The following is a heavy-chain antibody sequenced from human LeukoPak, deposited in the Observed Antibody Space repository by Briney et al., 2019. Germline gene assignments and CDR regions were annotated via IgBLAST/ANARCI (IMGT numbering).Heavy chain of an antibody. Sequence: ETLSLTCSVSGDSISSSGHHWGWIRQPPGKGLEWVSAISGSGGSTYYADSVKGRFTISRDNSKNTLHLQMNSLRVEDTAVYYCAKLLRGTVVPYYDYWGQGTPVTVSS. CDR2: ISGSGGST. CDR1: GDSISSSGHH. V-gene: IGHV3-23*01. D-gene: IGHD3-10*01. J-gene: IGHJ4*02. CDR3: AKLLRGTVVPYYDY.